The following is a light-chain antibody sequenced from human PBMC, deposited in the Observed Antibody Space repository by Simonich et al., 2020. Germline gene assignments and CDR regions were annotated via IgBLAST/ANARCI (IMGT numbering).Light chain of an antibody. CDR2: DVS. V-gene: IGLV2-23*02. J-gene: IGLJ2*01. CDR1: SSDVGGYNY. CDR3: CSYAGSSTLV. Sequence: QSALTQPASVSGSPGQSITISCTGTSSDVGGYNYVSWYQQPPGKAPKLMIYDVSKRPSGVSNRFSCSKSGNTASLTISGLQAEDEADYYCCSYAGSSTLVFGGGTKLTVL.